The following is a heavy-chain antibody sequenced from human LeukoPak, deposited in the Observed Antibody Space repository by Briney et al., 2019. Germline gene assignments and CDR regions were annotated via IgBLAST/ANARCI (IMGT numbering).Heavy chain of an antibody. Sequence: SETLSLTCTVSGASISSYYWSWVRQPPGKGLEWIGYIYYSGNTNYNPSLKSRVTISVDTTKNQLSLKLTSVTTADTAVYYCARHWETSSWYVDYWGQGTLVTVSS. J-gene: IGHJ4*02. CDR3: ARHWETSSWYVDY. CDR2: IYYSGNT. D-gene: IGHD6-13*01. CDR1: GASISSYY. V-gene: IGHV4-59*08.